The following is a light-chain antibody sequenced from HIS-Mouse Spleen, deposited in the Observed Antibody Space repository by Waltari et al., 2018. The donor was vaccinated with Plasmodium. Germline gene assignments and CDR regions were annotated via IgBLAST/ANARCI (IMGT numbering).Light chain of an antibody. J-gene: IGKJ4*01. CDR2: DAS. Sequence: EIVLTQSPATLSLSPGERATLSCRASQSVSSYLALYHQKPGQAPSLLIYDASNRATGIPARFSGSGSGTDFTITISSLEPEDFAGYYCQQRSNWTPLTFGGGTKVEIK. CDR1: QSVSSY. V-gene: IGKV3-11*01. CDR3: QQRSNWTPLT.